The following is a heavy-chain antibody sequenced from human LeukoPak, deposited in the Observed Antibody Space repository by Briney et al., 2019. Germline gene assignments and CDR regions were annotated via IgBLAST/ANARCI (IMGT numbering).Heavy chain of an antibody. J-gene: IGHJ5*02. CDR3: ASLYYYASGMRFDP. V-gene: IGHV3-23*01. D-gene: IGHD3-10*01. CDR2: ISGSSGST. CDR1: GFTFSTYG. Sequence: GGTLRLSCAASGFTFSTYGMSWVRQAPGKGLEWVSAISGSSGSTYYADSVKGRFTISRDNSKNTLYLQMNSLRAEDTAVYYCASLYYYASGMRFDPWGQGTLVTVSS.